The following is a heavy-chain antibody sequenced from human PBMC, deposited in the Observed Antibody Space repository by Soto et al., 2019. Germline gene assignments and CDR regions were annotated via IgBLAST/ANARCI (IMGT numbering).Heavy chain of an antibody. Sequence: QVQLVQSGAEVKKPGPSVKVSCKASGGTFSSYAISWVRQAPGQGLEWMGGIIPIFGTANYAQKFQGRVTITADESTSKAYMELRSRRSEDTAGYYCARGGFDDYSNYVPRGYWGKGTLITVSS. J-gene: IGHJ4*02. V-gene: IGHV1-69*12. CDR3: ARGGFDDYSNYVPRGY. CDR2: IIPIFGTA. D-gene: IGHD4-4*01. CDR1: GGTFSSYA.